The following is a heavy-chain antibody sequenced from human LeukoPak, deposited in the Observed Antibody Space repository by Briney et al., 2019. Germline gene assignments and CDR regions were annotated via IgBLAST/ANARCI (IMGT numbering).Heavy chain of an antibody. D-gene: IGHD1-14*01. V-gene: IGHV4-39*07. CDR1: GGSISDINYY. Sequence: PSETLSLTCNVSGGSISDINYYWAWIRQPPGKGLEWIASVYYSGSTHYNPSLKSRVTISGDTSKNQFSLKVTSVTVADTAVYYCARDAEEWGQGTLVTVSS. CDR3: ARDAEE. J-gene: IGHJ4*02. CDR2: VYYSGST.